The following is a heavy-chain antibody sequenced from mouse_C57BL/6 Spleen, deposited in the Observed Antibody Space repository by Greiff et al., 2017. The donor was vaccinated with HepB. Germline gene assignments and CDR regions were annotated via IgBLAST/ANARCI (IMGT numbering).Heavy chain of an antibody. CDR1: GYTFTSYW. Sequence: QVQLQQPGAELVRPGSSVKLSCKASGYTFTSYWMHWVKQRPIQGLEWIGNIDPSDSETHYNQKFKDKATLTVDKSSSTAYMQLSSLTSEDSAVYYCARYYDGSSLDYWGQGTTLTVSS. V-gene: IGHV1-52*01. CDR3: ARYYDGSSLDY. D-gene: IGHD1-1*01. J-gene: IGHJ2*01. CDR2: IDPSDSET.